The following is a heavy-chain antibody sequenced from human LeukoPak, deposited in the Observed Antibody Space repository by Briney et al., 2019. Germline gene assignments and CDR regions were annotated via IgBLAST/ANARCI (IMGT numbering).Heavy chain of an antibody. J-gene: IGHJ5*02. Sequence: PSETLSLTCTVSGGSISSSSYYWGWIRQPPGKGLEWIGSIYYSGSTYYNPSLKSRVTISVDTSKNQFSLKLSSVTAADTAVYYCARDLDSTGFFDPWGQGTLVTVSS. CDR2: IYYSGST. CDR1: GGSISSSSYY. V-gene: IGHV4-39*07. D-gene: IGHD3/OR15-3a*01. CDR3: ARDLDSTGFFDP.